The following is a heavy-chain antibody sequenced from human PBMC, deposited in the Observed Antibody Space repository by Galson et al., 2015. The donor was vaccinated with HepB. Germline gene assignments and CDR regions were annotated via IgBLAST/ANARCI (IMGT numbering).Heavy chain of an antibody. CDR2: ISSRSSYI. D-gene: IGHD3-16*01. CDR1: EFTFSDYN. J-gene: IGHJ3*02. Sequence: PRLSCAASEFTFSDYNMNWVRQAPGKGLEWVSSISSRSSYIYYADSVKGRFTISRDNGKNSLYLQMNSLRAEDTALYYCVKRGPNDGGAFDIWGQGTMVTVSS. V-gene: IGHV3-21*04. CDR3: VKRGPNDGGAFDI.